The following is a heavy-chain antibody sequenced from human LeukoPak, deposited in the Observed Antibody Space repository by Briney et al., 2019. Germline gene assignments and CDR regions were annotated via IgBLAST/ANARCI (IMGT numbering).Heavy chain of an antibody. V-gene: IGHV4-4*02. D-gene: IGHD2-2*01. J-gene: IGHJ4*02. CDR2: IYHSGST. Sequence: PSETLSLTCAVSGGSISNSNWWSWVRPPLGKGQEWIGGIYHSGSTNYNPSLRSRVTMSVDTSKNQFSLKLSSVTAADTAVYYCARSNCSSTSCPRVHFDYWGQGTLVTVSS. CDR3: ARSNCSSTSCPRVHFDY. CDR1: GGSISNSNW.